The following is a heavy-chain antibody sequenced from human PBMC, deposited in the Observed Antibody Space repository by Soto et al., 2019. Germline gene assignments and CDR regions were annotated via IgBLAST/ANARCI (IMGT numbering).Heavy chain of an antibody. Sequence: ASVKVSCKASGYTFFNYYVHWVRQAPGQGLEWMGFINPSGGSTSYAQKFQGRVTMTRDTSTSTVYMELSSLRSEDTALYYCARNAASGLDYWGQGTLVTVSS. CDR2: INPSGGST. CDR3: ARNAASGLDY. CDR1: GYTFFNYY. V-gene: IGHV1-46*01. D-gene: IGHD6-25*01. J-gene: IGHJ4*02.